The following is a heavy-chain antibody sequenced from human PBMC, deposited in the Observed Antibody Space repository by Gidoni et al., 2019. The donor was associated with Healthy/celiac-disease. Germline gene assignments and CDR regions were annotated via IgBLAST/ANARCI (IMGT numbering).Heavy chain of an antibody. CDR1: GGSISSYY. CDR3: ARSDYGDYRVFFDY. J-gene: IGHJ4*02. CDR2: IYYSGST. D-gene: IGHD4-17*01. Sequence: QVQLQESGPGLVKPSETLSLTCTVSGGSISSYYWGWIRQPPGKGLEWIGYIYYSGSTNYNPSLKSRVTISVDTSKNQFSLKLSSVTAADTAVYYCARSDYGDYRVFFDYWGQGTLVTVSS. V-gene: IGHV4-59*01.